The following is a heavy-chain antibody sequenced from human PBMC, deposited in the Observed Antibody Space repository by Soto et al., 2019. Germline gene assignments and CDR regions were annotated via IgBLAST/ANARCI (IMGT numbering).Heavy chain of an antibody. V-gene: IGHV4-34*01. CDR2: INHSGST. CDR1: GGSFSGYY. J-gene: IGHJ2*01. Sequence: QVQLQQWGAGLLKPSEPLSLTCAVYGGSFSGYYWSWIRQPPGKGLEWIGEINHSGSTNYNPSLKSRVTISVDQCKNQFSLKLGAVTAADTAVYCCASSGKRYSSWSHRYWYFDLWGRGTLVTGS. CDR3: ASSGKRYSSWSHRYWYFDL. D-gene: IGHD6-13*01.